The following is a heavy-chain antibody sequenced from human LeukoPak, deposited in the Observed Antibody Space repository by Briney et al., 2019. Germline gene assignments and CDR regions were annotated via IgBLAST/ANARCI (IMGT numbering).Heavy chain of an antibody. CDR2: ISGSGGST. J-gene: IGHJ4*02. CDR3: AKDGWLQSIDY. Sequence: GGSLRLSCAASGFTFSSYAMRWVRQAPGKGLEWVSAISGSGGSTYYADSVKGRFTISSDNSKNTLYLQMNSLRAEDTAVYYCAKDGWLQSIDYWGQGTLVTVSS. CDR1: GFTFSSYA. V-gene: IGHV3-23*01. D-gene: IGHD5-24*01.